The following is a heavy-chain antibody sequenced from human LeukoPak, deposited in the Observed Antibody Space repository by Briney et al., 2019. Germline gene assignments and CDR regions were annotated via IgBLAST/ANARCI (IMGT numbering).Heavy chain of an antibody. D-gene: IGHD3-22*01. CDR1: GGSFSGYY. Sequence: SETLSLTCAVYGGSFSGYYWSWIRQPPGKGLEWIGEINHSGSTNYSPSLKSRVTISVDTSKNQFSLKLSSVTAADTAVYYCASSDGPADYYDSSGYCDYWGQGTLVTVSS. CDR3: ASSDGPADYYDSSGYCDY. V-gene: IGHV4-34*01. J-gene: IGHJ4*02. CDR2: INHSGST.